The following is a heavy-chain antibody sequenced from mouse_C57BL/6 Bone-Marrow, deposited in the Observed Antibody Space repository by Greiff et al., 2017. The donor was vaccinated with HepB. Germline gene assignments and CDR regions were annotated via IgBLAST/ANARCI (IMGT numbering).Heavy chain of an antibody. V-gene: IGHV5-17*01. CDR1: GFTFSDYG. CDR2: ISSGSSTI. Sequence: EVQLKESGGGLVKPGGSLKLSCAASGFTFSDYGMHWVRQAPEKGLEWVAYISSGSSTIYYADTVKGRFTISRDNAKNTLFLQMTSLRSEDTAMYYCARRGYYGSSYVWYFDVWGTGTTVTVSS. CDR3: ARRGYYGSSYVWYFDV. D-gene: IGHD1-1*01. J-gene: IGHJ1*03.